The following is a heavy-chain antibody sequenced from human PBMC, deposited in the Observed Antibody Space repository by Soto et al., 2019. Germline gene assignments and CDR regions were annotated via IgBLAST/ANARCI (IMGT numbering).Heavy chain of an antibody. CDR3: ATGIYYDILTGYHNVAY. Sequence: LRLSCVASGFNLSHPWMTWVRQAAGKGLEWVGRIKSKTDGGTADYAAPVKGRATISRDDSKNTVYLQMNSLKTEDTAVYYCATGIYYDILTGYHNVAYWGQGALVTVSS. CDR1: GFNLSHPW. J-gene: IGHJ4*02. V-gene: IGHV3-15*01. D-gene: IGHD3-9*01. CDR2: IKSKTDGGTA.